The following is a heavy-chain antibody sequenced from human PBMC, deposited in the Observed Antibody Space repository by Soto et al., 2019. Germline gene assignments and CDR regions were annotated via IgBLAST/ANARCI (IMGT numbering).Heavy chain of an antibody. CDR3: ARILPIEAAGAPYWFEP. CDR1: GFTFSNYW. Sequence: GGSLRLSCAASGFTFSNYWMSWVRQAPGKGLEWVANIKQDGSQKYYVGSVKGRFTISRDNAKNSLYLEMNSLRAEDTAVYSCARILPIEAAGAPYWFEPWGQGTLVTVP. V-gene: IGHV3-7*03. J-gene: IGHJ5*02. D-gene: IGHD6-13*01. CDR2: IKQDGSQK.